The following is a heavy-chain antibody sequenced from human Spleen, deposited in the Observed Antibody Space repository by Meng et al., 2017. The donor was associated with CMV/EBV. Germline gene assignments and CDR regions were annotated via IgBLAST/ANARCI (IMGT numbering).Heavy chain of an antibody. CDR3: AKDYYGSGSPIDS. CDR1: GFSFDSDG. V-gene: IGHV3-33*06. CDR2: IWWDGSNQ. J-gene: IGHJ4*02. D-gene: IGHD3-10*01. Sequence: AASGFSFDSDGMHWVRQAPGKGLEWVAVIWWDGSNQFYADSVKGRFTISRDNSKNTVYLQLNSLRGEDTAVYYCAKDYYGSGSPIDSWGQGTLVTVSS.